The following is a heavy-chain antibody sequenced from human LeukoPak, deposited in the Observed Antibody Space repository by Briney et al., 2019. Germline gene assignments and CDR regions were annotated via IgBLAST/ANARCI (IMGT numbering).Heavy chain of an antibody. J-gene: IGHJ6*02. CDR1: GGSFSGYY. CDR3: ARCADIVVVPAAMAGMDV. D-gene: IGHD2-2*01. V-gene: IGHV4-34*01. CDR2: INHSGST. Sequence: SETLSLTCAVYGGSFSGYYWSWIRQPPGKGLEWIGEINHSGSTNYNPSLKSRVTISVDTSKNQFSLKLSSVTAADTAVYYCARCADIVVVPAAMAGMDVWGQGTTVTVSS.